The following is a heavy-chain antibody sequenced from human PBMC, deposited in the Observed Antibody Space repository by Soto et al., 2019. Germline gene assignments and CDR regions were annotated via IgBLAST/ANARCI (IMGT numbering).Heavy chain of an antibody. V-gene: IGHV3-23*01. D-gene: IGHD3-3*01. CDR2: VIGSGSRT. CDR3: ARDRDFWSGYYDY. Sequence: PGGSLRLSCAASGFTFTSYAMTWVRRAPGKGLEWASVVIGSGSRTYYADSVRDRFTISRDNFKNTLYLQMNSLRAEDTAVYYCARDRDFWSGYYDYWGQGTLVTVSS. J-gene: IGHJ4*02. CDR1: GFTFTSYA.